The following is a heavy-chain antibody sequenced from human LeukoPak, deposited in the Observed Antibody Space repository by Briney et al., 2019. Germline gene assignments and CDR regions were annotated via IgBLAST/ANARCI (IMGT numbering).Heavy chain of an antibody. CDR1: GDSISSYY. J-gene: IGHJ4*02. CDR3: ARVPTGDYYDSREFDY. D-gene: IGHD3-22*01. Sequence: SETLSLTCTVSGDSISSYYWSWIRQPAGKGLEWIGRIYTSGSTNYNPSLKSRVTMSVDTSKNQFSLKLSSVTAADTAVYYCARVPTGDYYDSREFDYWGQGTLVTVSS. CDR2: IYTSGST. V-gene: IGHV4-4*07.